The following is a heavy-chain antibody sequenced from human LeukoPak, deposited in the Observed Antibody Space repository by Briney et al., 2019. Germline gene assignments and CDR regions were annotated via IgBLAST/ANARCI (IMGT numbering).Heavy chain of an antibody. CDR3: AGGLRGGDSYWYFDL. J-gene: IGHJ2*01. CDR1: GGSISSGGYY. D-gene: IGHD3-10*01. Sequence: SETLSLTCTVSGGSISSGGYYWSWIRQHPGKGLEWIGYIYYSGSTYYNPSPKSRVTISVDTSKNQFSLKLSSVTAADTAVYYCAGGLRGGDSYWYFDLWGRGTLVTVSS. CDR2: IYYSGST. V-gene: IGHV4-31*03.